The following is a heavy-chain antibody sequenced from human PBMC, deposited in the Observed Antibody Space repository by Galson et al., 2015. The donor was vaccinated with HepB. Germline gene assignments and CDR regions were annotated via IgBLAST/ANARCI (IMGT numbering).Heavy chain of an antibody. CDR2: ISSSSSTI. J-gene: IGHJ3*02. CDR1: GFTFSSYS. Sequence: SLRLSCAASGFTFSSYSMNWVRQAPGKGLEWVSYISSSSSTIYYADSVKGRFTISRDNAKNSLYLQMNSLRDEDTAVYYCARGVMITFGGVIVGDAFDIWGQGTMVTVSS. CDR3: ARGVMITFGGVIVGDAFDI. V-gene: IGHV3-48*02. D-gene: IGHD3-16*02.